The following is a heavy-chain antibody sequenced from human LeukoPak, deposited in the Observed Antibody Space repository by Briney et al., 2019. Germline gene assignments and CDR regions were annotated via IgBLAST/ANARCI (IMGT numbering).Heavy chain of an antibody. CDR2: IYSGGST. V-gene: IGHV3-53*01. CDR3: ARAPWGDRGYFQH. J-gene: IGHJ1*01. D-gene: IGHD2-21*02. Sequence: GGSLRLSCAASGFTVSSNYMSWVRQAPGKGLEWVSVIYSGGSTYYADSVKGRFTISRDNSKNTLYLQMNSLRAEDTAVYYCARAPWGDRGYFQHWGQGTLVTVSS. CDR1: GFTVSSNY.